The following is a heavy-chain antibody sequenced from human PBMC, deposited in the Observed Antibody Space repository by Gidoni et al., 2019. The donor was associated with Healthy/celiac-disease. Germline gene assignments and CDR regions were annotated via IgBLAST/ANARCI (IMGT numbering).Heavy chain of an antibody. CDR1: GFSLSTSGVG. D-gene: IGHD3-22*01. CDR2: IYWNDDK. Sequence: QITLQASGPTLVTPTQTLTLTCTFSGFSLSTSGVGVGWSRQHPGKALEWLALIYWNDDKRYSPSLKSRITITKDTSKNQVVLTMTNMDPVDTDTYYCAHSCSGYCSFDYWGQGTLVTVSS. J-gene: IGHJ4*02. V-gene: IGHV2-5*01. CDR3: AHSCSGYCSFDY.